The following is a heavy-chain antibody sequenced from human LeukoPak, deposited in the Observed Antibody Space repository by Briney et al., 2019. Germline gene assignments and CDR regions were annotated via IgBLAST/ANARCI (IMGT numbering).Heavy chain of an antibody. D-gene: IGHD6-6*01. Sequence: SETLSLNCSVSGGSISNHYWSWIRQAPGKTLEYIGNIYSSGSTYYNPSLKSRLTISLDTSQNQFSLRLTSVGAADTAVYYCAREGGVARPGLDYWGQGTLVAVSS. CDR1: GGSISNHY. J-gene: IGHJ4*02. V-gene: IGHV4-59*11. CDR2: IYSSGST. CDR3: AREGGVARPGLDY.